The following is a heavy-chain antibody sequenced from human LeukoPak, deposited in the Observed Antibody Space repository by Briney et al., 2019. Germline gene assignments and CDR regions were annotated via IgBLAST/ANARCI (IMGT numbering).Heavy chain of an antibody. CDR1: GFIFSSYA. Sequence: TGGSLRLSCAASGFIFSSYAMTWVRQAPGKGLEWVSSISSSSIYIYYADSVKGRFTISRDNTKNSLYLQMNSLRAEDTADYYCARGNWNYGGYFDYWGQGTLVIVSS. CDR2: ISSSSIYI. J-gene: IGHJ4*02. D-gene: IGHD1-7*01. V-gene: IGHV3-21*01. CDR3: ARGNWNYGGYFDY.